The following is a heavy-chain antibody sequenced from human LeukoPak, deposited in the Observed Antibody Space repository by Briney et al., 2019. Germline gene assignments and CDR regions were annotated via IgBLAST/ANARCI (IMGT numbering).Heavy chain of an antibody. D-gene: IGHD6-19*01. J-gene: IGHJ4*02. Sequence: ASVKVPCKASGYTLTDHDIHWVRQAPGQRLEWMGWINPGNGNTKYSQKFQGRVTITRDTSASTAYMELSSLTSEDTAVYYCANWAGTPAGYFSGPLDYWGQGTLVTVSS. CDR3: ANWAGTPAGYFSGPLDY. CDR2: INPGNGNT. CDR1: GYTLTDHD. V-gene: IGHV1-3*01.